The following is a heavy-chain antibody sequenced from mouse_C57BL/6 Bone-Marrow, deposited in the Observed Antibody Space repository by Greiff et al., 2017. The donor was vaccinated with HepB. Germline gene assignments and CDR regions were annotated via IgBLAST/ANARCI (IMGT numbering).Heavy chain of an antibody. J-gene: IGHJ4*01. CDR3: AKLLWRAMDY. D-gene: IGHD2-1*01. CDR2: INPNNGGT. Sequence: EVQLQQSGPELVKPGASVKISCKASGYTFTDYYMNWVKQSHGKSLEWIGDINPNNGGTSYNQKFKGKATLTVDKSSSTAYMELRSLTSEDSAVYYCAKLLWRAMDYWGQGTSVTVSS. CDR1: GYTFTDYY. V-gene: IGHV1-26*01.